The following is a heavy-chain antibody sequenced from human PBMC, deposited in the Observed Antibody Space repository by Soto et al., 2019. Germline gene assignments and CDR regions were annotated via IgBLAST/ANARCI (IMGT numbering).Heavy chain of an antibody. V-gene: IGHV4-59*01. Sequence: ASETLSLTCTVSGGSISSYYWSWIRQPPGKGLEWIGYIYYSGSTNYNPSLKSRVTISVDTSKNQFSLKLSSVTAADTAVYYCAREGYGGGYYYYYGMDVWGQGTTVTVSS. CDR2: IYYSGST. CDR3: AREGYGGGYYYYYGMDV. CDR1: GGSISSYY. D-gene: IGHD5-12*01. J-gene: IGHJ6*02.